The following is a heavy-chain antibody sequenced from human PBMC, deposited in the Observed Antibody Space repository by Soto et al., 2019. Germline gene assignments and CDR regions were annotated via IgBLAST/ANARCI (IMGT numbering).Heavy chain of an antibody. CDR1: GFTFMNYE. V-gene: IGHV3-23*01. J-gene: IGHJ4*02. CDR2: ISASGGTT. Sequence: TFAGAASGFTFMNYEMSWVSQAPGKGVGGVSSISASGGTTYYADSVKGQVTLSRDNSNHILYLQMNSLRAEDTAVYYCAKGPSWCSDDWGEGTRVNVST. CDR3: AKGPSWCSDD. D-gene: IGHD6-13*01.